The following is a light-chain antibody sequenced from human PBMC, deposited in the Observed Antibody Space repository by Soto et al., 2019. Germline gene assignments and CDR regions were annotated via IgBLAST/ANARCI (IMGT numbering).Light chain of an antibody. CDR2: EGS. J-gene: IGLJ1*01. Sequence: QSALTQSASVSGSPGQSITISCPGTSSVVGSYNLVSWYQQHPGKAPKLMIYEGSKRPSGVSNRFSGSKSGNTASLTISGLQAEDEADYYCCSYAGSSTYVFGTGTKVTVL. CDR3: CSYAGSSTYV. V-gene: IGLV2-23*01. CDR1: SSVVGSYNL.